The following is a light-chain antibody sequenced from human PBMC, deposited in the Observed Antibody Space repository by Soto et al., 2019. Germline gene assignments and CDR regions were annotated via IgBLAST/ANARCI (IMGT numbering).Light chain of an antibody. Sequence: DIQMTQSPSTLSASVGDRVTITCRASQSISSWLAWYQQKPGKAPKLLIYKASNLESGVPSRFSGSGSGTEFTLTISSLQPDDCATYYCQQYNSYPAFGQGTKVEIK. J-gene: IGKJ1*01. CDR1: QSISSW. CDR3: QQYNSYPA. V-gene: IGKV1-5*03. CDR2: KAS.